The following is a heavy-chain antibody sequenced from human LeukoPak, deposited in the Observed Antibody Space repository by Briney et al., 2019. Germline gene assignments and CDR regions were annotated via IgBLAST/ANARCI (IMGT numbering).Heavy chain of an antibody. CDR2: IYSGGST. CDR1: GFTVSSNY. CDR3: ARESYGGNSVWFDP. J-gene: IGHJ5*02. D-gene: IGHD4-23*01. Sequence: GGSLRLSCAASGFTVSSNYMSWVRQDPGKGLEWVSVIYSGGSTYYADSVKGRFTISRDNSKNTLYLQMNSLRAEDTAVYYCARESYGGNSVWFDPWGQGTLVTVSS. V-gene: IGHV3-53*01.